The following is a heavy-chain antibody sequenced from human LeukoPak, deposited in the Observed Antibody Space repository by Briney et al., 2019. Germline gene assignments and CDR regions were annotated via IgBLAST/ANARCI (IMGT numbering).Heavy chain of an antibody. CDR3: AREGGRSSSWSDNWFDP. CDR1: GYSISIDYY. CDR2: IYHRGST. Sequence: PSETLSLTCAVSGYSISIDYYWGWIRQSPGKGLEWIGSIYHRGSTFQNPSLKSRVTISVDTSRNQFSLRLRSLTAADTAMYYCAREGGRSSSWSDNWFDPWGQGTLVTVSS. V-gene: IGHV4-38-2*02. D-gene: IGHD6-13*01. J-gene: IGHJ5*02.